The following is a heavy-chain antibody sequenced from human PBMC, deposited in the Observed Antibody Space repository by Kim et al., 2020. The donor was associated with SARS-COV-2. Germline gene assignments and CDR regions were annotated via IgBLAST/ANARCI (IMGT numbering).Heavy chain of an antibody. V-gene: IGHV6-1*01. Sequence: SQTLSLTCAISGDSISSNIVAWNWIRQSPSRGLEWLGRTFYRSKWYNDYATSMKGRITINPDTSKNQFTLQLKSVTPEDTALYYCARHIAGVSSRLSWFDPWGQGTLVTVSA. J-gene: IGHJ5*02. D-gene: IGHD3-22*01. CDR2: TFYRSKWYN. CDR3: ARHIAGVSSRLSWFDP. CDR1: GDSISSNIVA.